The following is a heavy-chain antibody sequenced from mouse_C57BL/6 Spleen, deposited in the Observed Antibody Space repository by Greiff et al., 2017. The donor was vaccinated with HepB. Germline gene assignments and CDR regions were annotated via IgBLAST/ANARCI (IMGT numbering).Heavy chain of an antibody. V-gene: IGHV5-17*01. J-gene: IGHJ2*01. CDR2: ISSGSSTI. D-gene: IGHD2-12*01. Sequence: EVKVVESGGGLVKPGGSLKLSCAASGFTFSDYGMHWVRQAPEKGLEWVAYISSGSSTIYYADTVKGRFTISRDNAKNTLFLQMTSLRSEDTAMYYCAKDYRGYSYFDYWGQGTTLTVSS. CDR1: GFTFSDYG. CDR3: AKDYRGYSYFDY.